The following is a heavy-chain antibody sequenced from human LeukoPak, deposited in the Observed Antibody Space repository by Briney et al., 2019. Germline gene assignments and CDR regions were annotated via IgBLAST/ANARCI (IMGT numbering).Heavy chain of an antibody. D-gene: IGHD3-10*01. V-gene: IGHV4-4*07. CDR3: ARDSGSGVQGYYFER. CDR1: GGSISGNY. J-gene: IGHJ4*02. Sequence: SETLSLTCTVSGGSISGNYWSWIRQPAGKGLEWIGRIYASGTTNYNPSLKSRVTMSADTSKNQFSLKLSSVTAADTAVYYCARDSGSGVQGYYFERWGQGTLVTVSS. CDR2: IYASGTT.